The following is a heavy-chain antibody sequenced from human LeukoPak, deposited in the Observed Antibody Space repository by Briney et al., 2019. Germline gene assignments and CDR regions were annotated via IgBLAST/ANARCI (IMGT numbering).Heavy chain of an antibody. CDR1: GFTFDDFP. D-gene: IGHD2-8*01. V-gene: IGHV3-43*01. Sequence: PGGSLRLSCAASGFTFDDFPMHWVRQQPGKGLEWVSLVSVDGDTKYYAHSVRGRFTISRDNSKNSLYLQMNSLRIEDTAFYYCAKDIIGYAPLWGQGTLVTVSS. J-gene: IGHJ4*02. CDR3: AKDIIGYAPL. CDR2: VSVDGDTK.